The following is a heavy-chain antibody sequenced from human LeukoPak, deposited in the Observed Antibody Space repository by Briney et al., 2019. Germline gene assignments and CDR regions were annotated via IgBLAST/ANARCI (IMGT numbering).Heavy chain of an antibody. CDR3: ASRSYSGRPRAFDI. CDR1: GGSFSGYY. CDR2: INHSGST. D-gene: IGHD1-26*01. J-gene: IGHJ3*02. V-gene: IGHV4-34*01. Sequence: SETLSLTCAVYGGSFSGYYWSWFRQPPGQGLEWIGEINHSGSTNYNPSLKSRVTISVDTSKNQFSLKLSSVTAADTAVYYCASRSYSGRPRAFDIWGQGTMVTVSS.